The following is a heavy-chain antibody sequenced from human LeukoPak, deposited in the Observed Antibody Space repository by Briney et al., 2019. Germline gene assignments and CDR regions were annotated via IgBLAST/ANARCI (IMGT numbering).Heavy chain of an antibody. CDR3: ARFGALFGSSSKYYYMDV. V-gene: IGHV1-69*05. Sequence: SVKVSCKASGGTFSSYAISWVRQAPGQGLEWMGRIIPIFGTANYAQKFQGRVTITTDESTSTAYMELSSLRSEDTAVYYCARFGALFGSSSKYYYMDVWGKGPRSPSP. CDR1: GGTFSSYA. J-gene: IGHJ6*03. D-gene: IGHD6-6*01. CDR2: IIPIFGTA.